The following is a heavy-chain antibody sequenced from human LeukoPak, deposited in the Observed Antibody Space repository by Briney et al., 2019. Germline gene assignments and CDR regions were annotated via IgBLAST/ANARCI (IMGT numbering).Heavy chain of an antibody. D-gene: IGHD2-2*01. CDR1: GFRFTDYS. CDR3: VKDRPCETCMPMDA. Sequence: GGSLRLSCAASGFRFTDYSMRWVRQAPGKGLEWVAGIGRGGEYKYYADSVKGRFTISRDNSKDTVSLQMNSLRAEDSAIYFCVKDRPCETCMPMDAWGQGTTVTVSS. J-gene: IGHJ6*02. V-gene: IGHV3-23*01. CDR2: IGRGGEYK.